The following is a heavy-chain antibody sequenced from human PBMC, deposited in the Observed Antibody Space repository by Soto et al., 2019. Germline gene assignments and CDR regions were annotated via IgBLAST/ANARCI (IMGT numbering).Heavy chain of an antibody. CDR2: INAGNGNT. J-gene: IGHJ4*02. CDR1: GYTFTSYP. Sequence: ASVKVSCKASGYTFTSYPMHWVRQAPGQRLEWMGWINAGNGNTKYSQNFQGRVTITRDTSASTAYMELNSLRAEDTAVYYCARDDGIAADYWGQGTLVTVSS. D-gene: IGHD6-13*01. CDR3: ARDDGIAADY. V-gene: IGHV1-3*01.